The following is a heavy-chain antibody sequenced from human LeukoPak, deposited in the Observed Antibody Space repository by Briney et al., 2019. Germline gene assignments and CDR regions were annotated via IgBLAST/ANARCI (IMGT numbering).Heavy chain of an antibody. D-gene: IGHD1-26*01. CDR2: TRNKANSYTT. J-gene: IGHJ3*02. Sequence: PGGSLRLSCAASGFTFSDHYMDWVRQAPGKGLEWVGRTRNKANSYTTEYAASVKGRFTISRDDSKNSLYLQMNSLKTEDTAVYYCARGGSGSYLREREDDAFDIWGQGTMVTVSS. CDR3: ARGGSGSYLREREDDAFDI. V-gene: IGHV3-72*01. CDR1: GFTFSDHY.